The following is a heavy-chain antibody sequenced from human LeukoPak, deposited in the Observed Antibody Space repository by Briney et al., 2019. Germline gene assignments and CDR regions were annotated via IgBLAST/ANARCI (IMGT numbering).Heavy chain of an antibody. J-gene: IGHJ3*01. CDR2: LYSDGST. CDR1: GFAVSSNY. Sequence: PGGSLRLSCAASGFAVSSNYMNRVRQAPGKGLEWVSILYSDGSTYYADSAKGRFTISRDKSKNTVYLQMNSLRAEDTAVYYCARDYYYGRAFDVWGQGTMVTVFS. V-gene: IGHV3-53*01. CDR3: ARDYYYGRAFDV. D-gene: IGHD3-10*01.